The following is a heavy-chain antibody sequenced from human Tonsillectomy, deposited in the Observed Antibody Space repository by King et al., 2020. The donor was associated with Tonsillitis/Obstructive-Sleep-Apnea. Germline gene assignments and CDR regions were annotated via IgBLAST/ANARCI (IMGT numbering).Heavy chain of an antibody. CDR3: AGHDSGYGDAFDI. CDR2: IYYSGST. D-gene: IGHD1-1*01. J-gene: IGHJ3*02. V-gene: IGHV4-59*08. CDR1: GGSISSYY. Sequence: VQLQESGPGLVKPSETLSLTCTVSGGSISSYYWSWIRQPPGKGLEWIGYIYYSGSTNHNPALKSRVTISVDTSKNQFSLKLSSVTAADTAVYYCAGHDSGYGDAFDIWGQGTMVTVSS.